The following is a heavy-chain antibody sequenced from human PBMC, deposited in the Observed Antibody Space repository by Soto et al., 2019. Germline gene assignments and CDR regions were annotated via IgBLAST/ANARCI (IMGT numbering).Heavy chain of an antibody. Sequence: QVQLVESGGGVVQPGSSLRLSCAASGFTFSSYGMHWVRQAPVKGLEWVAVIWYDGSNKYYADSVKGRFPISRDNSKNTLSLQMNSLRAEDTAVYYCGRDRVLGGGQQLVRLAYWGQGTLVTVSS. V-gene: IGHV3-33*01. CDR1: GFTFSSYG. CDR3: GRDRVLGGGQQLVRLAY. D-gene: IGHD6-13*01. J-gene: IGHJ4*02. CDR2: IWYDGSNK.